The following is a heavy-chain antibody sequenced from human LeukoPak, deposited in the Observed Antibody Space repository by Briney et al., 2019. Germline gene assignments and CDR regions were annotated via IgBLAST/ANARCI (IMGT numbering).Heavy chain of an antibody. CDR2: IIPILSTT. D-gene: IGHD5-12*01. V-gene: IGHV1-69*04. CDR1: GDTFTRNA. Sequence: ASVKVSCKGSGDTFTRNALSWVRQAPGQGLEWMGRIIPILSTTNYAQKFQGRVRITADRSTSTAYMELSSLRSEDTAVYYCARGDGGYDSGYLEHWGQGTLVTVSS. J-gene: IGHJ4*02. CDR3: ARGDGGYDSGYLEH.